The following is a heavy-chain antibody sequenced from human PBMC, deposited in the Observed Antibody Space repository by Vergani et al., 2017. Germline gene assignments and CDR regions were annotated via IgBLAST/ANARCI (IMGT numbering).Heavy chain of an antibody. CDR3: ARLSYDTTRYLQGCYDC. Sequence: EVQLLQSGGGVIQPGGSVRLSCAASGFTFSACPMTWVRQAPGKGLEWVSAISARYPSTYYADSVKGRFTISRDNSKNMLYLQMNSLRAEDTAVYYCARLSYDTTRYLQGCYDCWGQGTLVSVSS. J-gene: IGHJ4*02. D-gene: IGHD3-22*01. CDR2: ISARYPST. CDR1: GFTFSACP. V-gene: IGHV3-23*01.